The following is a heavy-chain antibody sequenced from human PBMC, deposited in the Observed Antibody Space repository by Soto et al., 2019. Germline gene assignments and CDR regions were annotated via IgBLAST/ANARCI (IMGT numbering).Heavy chain of an antibody. CDR3: ARAQSSSCVVSGYYYTPV. Sequence: QVQLQQWGAGLLKPSETLSLTCAVYGGSFSGYYWSWIRQPPGKALEWIGEINHSGSTNYTPSLTSRDAISVDPAKNQVFLQLGAGTDAGTAVYYCARAQSSSCVVSGYYYTPVWGNWTPVS. CDR1: GGSFSGYY. J-gene: IGHJ6*03. D-gene: IGHD6-6*01. CDR2: INHSGST. V-gene: IGHV4-34*01.